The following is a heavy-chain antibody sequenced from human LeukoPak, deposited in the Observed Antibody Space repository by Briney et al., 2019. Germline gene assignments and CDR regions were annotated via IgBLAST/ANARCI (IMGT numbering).Heavy chain of an antibody. J-gene: IGHJ6*03. D-gene: IGHD3-22*01. Sequence: SETLSLTCAVYGGSFTGYYWSWIRQPPGKGLESIGETNHTTSTNYNPSLKSRVTISVDTSKNQSSLKLSSVTAADTAVYYCARASRGSDSSGYYYYYYYMDVWGKGTTVTVSS. CDR1: GGSFTGYY. CDR3: ARASRGSDSSGYYYYYYYMDV. V-gene: IGHV4-34*01. CDR2: TNHTTST.